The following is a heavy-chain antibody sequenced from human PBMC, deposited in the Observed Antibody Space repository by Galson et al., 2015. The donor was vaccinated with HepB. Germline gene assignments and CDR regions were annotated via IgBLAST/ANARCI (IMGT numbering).Heavy chain of an antibody. D-gene: IGHD3-10*01. CDR1: GGSISSYY. V-gene: IGHV4-59*01. Sequence: ETLSLTCTVPGGSISSYYWSWIRQPPGKGLEWIGYIYYSGSTNYNPSLKSRITISVDTSKNQFSLKLSSVTAADTAVYYCARDRLHYYGSGSYANYYYYGMDVWGQGTTVTVSS. CDR3: ARDRLHYYGSGSYANYYYYGMDV. J-gene: IGHJ6*02. CDR2: IYYSGST.